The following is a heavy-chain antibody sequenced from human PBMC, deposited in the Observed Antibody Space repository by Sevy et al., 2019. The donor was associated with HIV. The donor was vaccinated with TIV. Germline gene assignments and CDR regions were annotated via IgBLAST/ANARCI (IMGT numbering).Heavy chain of an antibody. Sequence: GGSLRLSCAASGFTFSSYSMNWVRQAPGKGLEWVSSISSSSSYIYYADSVKGRFTISRDNAKNSLYLQMNSLRAEDTAVYYCARDTIGTSNDAFDIWGQVTMVTVSS. V-gene: IGHV3-21*01. J-gene: IGHJ3*02. D-gene: IGHD3-9*01. CDR3: ARDTIGTSNDAFDI. CDR1: GFTFSSYS. CDR2: ISSSSSYI.